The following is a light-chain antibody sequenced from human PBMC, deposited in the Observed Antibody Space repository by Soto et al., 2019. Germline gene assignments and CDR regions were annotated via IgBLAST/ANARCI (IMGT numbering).Light chain of an antibody. J-gene: IGLJ2*01. CDR2: EVS. CDR1: SSDIGRYNY. CDR3: SSYTTRLTVV. Sequence: QSVLTQPASVSGSPGQSITISCTGTSSDIGRYNYVSWYQQHPGKAPKVMIYEVSKWPSGISNRFSGSKSGNTASLTISGLRAEDEADYYCSSYTTRLTVVFGAGTKVTVL. V-gene: IGLV2-14*01.